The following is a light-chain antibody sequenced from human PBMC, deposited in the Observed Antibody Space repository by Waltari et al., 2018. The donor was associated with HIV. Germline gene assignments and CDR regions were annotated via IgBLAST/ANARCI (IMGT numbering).Light chain of an antibody. CDR2: DAN. CDR1: SSAVRGYNY. CDR3: CSYAGSYTYV. Sequence: QSALTQPRSVSGSPAQSVTISCPGTSSAVRGYNYVSWYQQHPGKAPRLMIYDANRRPSGVPGRFSGSKSGNTASLTISGLQAEDEADYYCCSYAGSYTYVFGTGTEVTVL. V-gene: IGLV2-11*01. J-gene: IGLJ1*01.